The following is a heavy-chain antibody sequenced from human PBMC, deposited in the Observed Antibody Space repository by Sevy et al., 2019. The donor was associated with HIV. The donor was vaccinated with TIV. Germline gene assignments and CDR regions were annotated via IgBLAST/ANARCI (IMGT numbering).Heavy chain of an antibody. J-gene: IGHJ4*02. V-gene: IGHV1-69*13. CDR2: IIPMFATA. CDR1: GRTFSSYA. Sequence: ASVKVSCKASGRTFSSYAFSWVRQAPGQGLEWMGGIIPMFATANYVEKFQGRVTITADEFTSTAYMELSSLRSEDTAVYYCARSISWYASFDYWGQGTLVTVSS. CDR3: ARSISWYASFDY. D-gene: IGHD6-13*01.